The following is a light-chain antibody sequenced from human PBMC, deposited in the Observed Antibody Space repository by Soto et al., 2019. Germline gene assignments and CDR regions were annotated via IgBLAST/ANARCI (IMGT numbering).Light chain of an antibody. J-gene: IGKJ2*01. CDR2: GAS. CDR3: QQYSAFPYT. Sequence: DIQMTQSPSSLSASVGDRVTITCRASHDTSNSVAWFQQKPGMAPKSLIYGASTLQSGVSSRFSGSGSGTHFTLTITSLQPEDFATYYCQQYSAFPYTFGQGTKVDNK. V-gene: IGKV1-16*01. CDR1: HDTSNS.